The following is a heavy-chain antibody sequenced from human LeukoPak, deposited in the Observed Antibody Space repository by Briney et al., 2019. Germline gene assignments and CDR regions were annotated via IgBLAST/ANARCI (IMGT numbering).Heavy chain of an antibody. Sequence: SETLSLTCAVYGGSFSDYWWTWIRQSPGKGLEWIGEVNHSGRTNYNPSLKSRVTMSVDTSKNQFSLKLNSVTAADTAVYYCARAGYGDSDFDYWGQGTLVTVSS. D-gene: IGHD4-17*01. CDR1: GGSFSDYW. J-gene: IGHJ4*02. CDR2: VNHSGRT. V-gene: IGHV4-34*10. CDR3: ARAGYGDSDFDY.